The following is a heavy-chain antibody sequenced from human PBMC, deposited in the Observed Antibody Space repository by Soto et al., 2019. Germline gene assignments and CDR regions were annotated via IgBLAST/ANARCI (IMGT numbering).Heavy chain of an antibody. V-gene: IGHV3-23*01. Sequence: GGSLRLSCAASGFTFSSYAMSWVRQAPGKGLEWVSAISGSGGSTYYADSVKGRFTISRDNSKNTLYLQMNSLRAEDTAVYYCAKDKESTMAIQVSDYWGQGTLVTVSS. CDR3: AKDKESTMAIQVSDY. CDR2: ISGSGGST. D-gene: IGHD3-10*01. CDR1: GFTFSSYA. J-gene: IGHJ4*02.